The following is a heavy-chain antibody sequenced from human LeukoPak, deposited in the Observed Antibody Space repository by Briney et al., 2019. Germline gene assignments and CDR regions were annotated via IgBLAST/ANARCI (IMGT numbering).Heavy chain of an antibody. CDR3: ARPDYYRGAESYGGDY. CDR1: GFTFSNYW. J-gene: IGHJ4*02. CDR2: IYLDGSRA. Sequence: GGSLRLSCAVSGFTFSNYWMSWARQSPGKGLEWVANIYLDGSRAYYVDSVKGRFTISRDNAKNSLFLQMNSLRADDTAVYYCARPDYYRGAESYGGDYWGQGTLVTV. D-gene: IGHD3-10*01. V-gene: IGHV3-7*01.